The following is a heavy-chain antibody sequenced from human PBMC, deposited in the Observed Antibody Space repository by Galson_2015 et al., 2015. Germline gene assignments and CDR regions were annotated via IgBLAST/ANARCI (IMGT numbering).Heavy chain of an antibody. J-gene: IGHJ4*02. Sequence: SLRISCAASGFTFNNYGMHWVRQAPGKGLEWVAVIWYAGSNKYYADSVKGRFTISRDNSKNTLFLQMNSLRAEDTAVYYCARDLSSGNYCSFDYWGQGTLVTVSS. CDR2: IWYAGSNK. V-gene: IGHV3-33*01. D-gene: IGHD1-26*01. CDR3: ARDLSSGNYCSFDY. CDR1: GFTFNNYG.